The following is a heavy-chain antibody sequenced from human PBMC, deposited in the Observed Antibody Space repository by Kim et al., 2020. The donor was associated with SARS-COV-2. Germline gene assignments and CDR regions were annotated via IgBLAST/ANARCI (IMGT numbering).Heavy chain of an antibody. CDR2: IYHSGST. CDR1: GYSISSGYY. D-gene: IGHD6-13*01. CDR3: ARDSTSSWYGDDAFDI. Sequence: SETLSLTCTVSGYSISSGYYWGWIRQPPGMGLEWIGSIYHSGSTYYNPSLKSRVTISVDTSKNQFSLKLSSVTAADTAVYYCARDSTSSWYGDDAFDIWGQGTMVTVSS. V-gene: IGHV4-38-2*02. J-gene: IGHJ3*02.